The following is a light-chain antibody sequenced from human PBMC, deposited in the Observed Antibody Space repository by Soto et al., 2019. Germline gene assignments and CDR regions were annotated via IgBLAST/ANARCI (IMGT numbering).Light chain of an antibody. CDR1: SSDVGDYNY. CDR3: CSYAGSPYV. CDR2: DVS. V-gene: IGLV2-11*01. Sequence: HSVLTQPRSVSGSPGQSVAISCTGTSSDVGDYNYVSWYQQHPGKAPKVMIYDVSKRPSGVPDRFSGSKSGNTASLTISGLQAEDEADYYCCSYAGSPYVFGTGTKVTVL. J-gene: IGLJ1*01.